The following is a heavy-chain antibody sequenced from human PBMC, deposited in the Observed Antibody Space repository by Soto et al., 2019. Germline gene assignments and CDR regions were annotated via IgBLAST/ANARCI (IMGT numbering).Heavy chain of an antibody. V-gene: IGHV1-69*13. CDR1: GGTFSSYA. CDR3: AHRGIYDSSGYSTEYFQH. D-gene: IGHD3-22*01. CDR2: IIPIFGTA. Sequence: SVKVSCKASGGTFSSYAISWVRQAPGQGLEWMGGIIPIFGTANYAQKFQGRVTITADESTSTAYMELSSLRSEDTAVYYCAHRGIYDSSGYSTEYFQHWGQGTLVTVS. J-gene: IGHJ1*01.